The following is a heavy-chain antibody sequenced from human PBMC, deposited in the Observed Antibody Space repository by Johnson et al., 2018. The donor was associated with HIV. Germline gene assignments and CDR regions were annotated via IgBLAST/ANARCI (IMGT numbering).Heavy chain of an antibody. D-gene: IGHD2-15*01. Sequence: VLLVESGGDLVQPGGSLRLSCAASGFTVSSKYMAWVRQAPGQGLEWVSVIYSGESTYYADSVKDRFTISRDNSMNTLYLHMNNLRAEDTALYYCARASSDGVFDVWGQGTMVTVSS. CDR3: ARASSDGVFDV. V-gene: IGHV3-66*01. CDR2: IYSGEST. CDR1: GFTVSSKY. J-gene: IGHJ3*01.